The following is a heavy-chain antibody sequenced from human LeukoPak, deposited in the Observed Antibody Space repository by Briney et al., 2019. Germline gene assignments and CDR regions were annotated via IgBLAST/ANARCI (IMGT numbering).Heavy chain of an antibody. CDR1: GFTFSSYA. J-gene: IGHJ4*02. D-gene: IGHD6-19*01. CDR2: ISGSGGST. CDR3: AKVSRQWLVRNILDY. V-gene: IGHV3-23*01. Sequence: PGGSLRLSCAASGFTFSSYAMSWVRQAPGKGLEWVSAISGSGGSTYYADSVKGRFTISRDNSKNTLYLQMNSLRAEDTAVYYCAKVSRQWLVRNILDYWGQGTLVTVSS.